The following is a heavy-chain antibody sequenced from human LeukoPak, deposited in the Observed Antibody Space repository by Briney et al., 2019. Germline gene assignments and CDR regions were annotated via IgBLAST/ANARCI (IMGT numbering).Heavy chain of an antibody. J-gene: IGHJ4*02. D-gene: IGHD3-22*01. V-gene: IGHV4-30-2*01. CDR3: VTYYFDSSGPKKNY. CDR1: GGSISSGGYS. CDR2: INHSGST. Sequence: PSQTLSLTCAVSGGSISSGGYSWSWIRQPPGTGLEWIGEINHSGSTNYNPSLKSRVTISVDTSKKQFSLKLSSVTAADTAVYYCVTYYFDSSGPKKNYWGQGTLVTVSS.